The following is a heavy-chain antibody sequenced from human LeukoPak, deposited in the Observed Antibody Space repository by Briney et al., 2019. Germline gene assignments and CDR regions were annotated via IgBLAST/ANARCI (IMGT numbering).Heavy chain of an antibody. CDR1: GFTFSRYA. CDR3: AKGQWQDYYDSSGYYVPPVDY. CDR2: ISGSGGST. D-gene: IGHD3-22*01. V-gene: IGHV3-23*01. J-gene: IGHJ4*02. Sequence: GGSLRLSCAASGFTFSRYAMSWVRQAPGKGLEWVSVISGSGGSTYYADSVKGRFTISRDNSKNTLYLQMNSLRAEDTAVYYCAKGQWQDYYDSSGYYVPPVDYWGQGTLVTVSS.